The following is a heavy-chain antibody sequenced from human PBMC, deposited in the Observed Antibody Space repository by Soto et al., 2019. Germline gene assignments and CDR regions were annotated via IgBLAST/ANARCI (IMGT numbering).Heavy chain of an antibody. CDR2: ISSSSSYI. D-gene: IGHD1-1*01. Sequence: EVQLVESGGGLVKPGGSLRLSCAASGFTFSSYSMHWVRQAPGKGLERVSSISSSSSYIYYADSVKGRFTISGDNAKNSLYLQMNSLRAEDTAVYYCARELREMAATNYFDYWGQGTLVTVSS. J-gene: IGHJ4*02. CDR1: GFTFSSYS. CDR3: ARELREMAATNYFDY. V-gene: IGHV3-21*01.